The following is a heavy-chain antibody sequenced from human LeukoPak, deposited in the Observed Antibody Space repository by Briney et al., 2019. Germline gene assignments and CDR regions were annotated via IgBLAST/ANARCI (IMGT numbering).Heavy chain of an antibody. J-gene: IGHJ3*02. CDR3: ARESRTSGSYSDAFDI. Sequence: ASVKVSCKASEYTFTGYYLHWARQAPGQGLEWMGWINPNSGGTNYAQKFQGRVTMTRDPSISTAYMELSRLRSDDTAVYYCARESRTSGSYSDAFDIWGQGTMVTVSS. CDR1: EYTFTGYY. V-gene: IGHV1-2*02. CDR2: INPNSGGT. D-gene: IGHD1-26*01.